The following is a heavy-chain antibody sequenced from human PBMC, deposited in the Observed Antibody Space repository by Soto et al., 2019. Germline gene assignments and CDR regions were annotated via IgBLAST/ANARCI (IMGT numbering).Heavy chain of an antibody. V-gene: IGHV3-23*03. J-gene: IGHJ4*02. CDR3: TRRTSGYFGY. CDR2: ILSDYNT. CDR1: GFTFSDYT. D-gene: IGHD2-15*01. Sequence: EVQLLESGGGLVQPGGSLTLSCAASGFTFSDYTMSWVRQAPGKVLESISVILSDYNTYYAGSVRGRFTISRDNSKNTLYLEMNSQRAEDTAVYYCTRRTSGYFGYWGQGALVTVSS.